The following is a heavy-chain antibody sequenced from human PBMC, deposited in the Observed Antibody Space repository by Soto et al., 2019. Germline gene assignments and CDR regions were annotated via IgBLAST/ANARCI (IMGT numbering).Heavy chain of an antibody. J-gene: IGHJ1*01. CDR1: GFTFDDYA. Sequence: SRRLSCAASGFTFDDYAMHWVRQAPGKGLEWVSGISWNSGSIGYADSVKGRFTISRDNARNSLYLQMNSLRAEDTALYYCAKGLRGWYYYFQHWGQGTLVTVSS. V-gene: IGHV3-9*01. D-gene: IGHD6-19*01. CDR2: ISWNSGSI. CDR3: AKGLRGWYYYFQH.